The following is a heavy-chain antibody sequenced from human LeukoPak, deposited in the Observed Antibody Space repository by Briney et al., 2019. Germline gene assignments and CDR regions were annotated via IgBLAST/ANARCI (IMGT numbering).Heavy chain of an antibody. CDR3: TRAVVANDYFYNGMDV. J-gene: IGHJ6*02. Sequence: PGGSLRLSCTASGFTFGDNAMNWVRQAPGKGLEWVGLIGSKTYGGTTEYAASVKGRFTISRDDSKSIGYLQMNSLKTEDTALYYCTRAVVANDYFYNGMDVWGQGTTVTVSS. CDR2: IGSKTYGGTT. CDR1: GFTFGDNA. V-gene: IGHV3-49*04. D-gene: IGHD2-15*01.